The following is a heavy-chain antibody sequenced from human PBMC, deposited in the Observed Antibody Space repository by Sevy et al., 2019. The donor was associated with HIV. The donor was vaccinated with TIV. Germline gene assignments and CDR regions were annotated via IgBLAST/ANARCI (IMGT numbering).Heavy chain of an antibody. D-gene: IGHD3-10*02. J-gene: IGHJ4*02. Sequence: GGSLRLSCAASGFTFSDYGMQWVRQAPGKGLEWVAVIWNDGSNKYYADSVKGRFTTSRDNSSNSLYLQMNSLRAEDMAFYYCARDVRGEGIRPGDLDYWGQGTLVTVSS. CDR1: GFTFSDYG. CDR2: IWNDGSNK. V-gene: IGHV3-33*01. CDR3: ARDVRGEGIRPGDLDY.